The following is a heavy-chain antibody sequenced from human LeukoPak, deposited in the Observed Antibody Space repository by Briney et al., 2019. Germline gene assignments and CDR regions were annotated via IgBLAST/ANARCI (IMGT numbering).Heavy chain of an antibody. D-gene: IGHD1-26*01. Sequence: GGSLRLSCAASGFTFSNYGMHWVRQAPGKGLEWLAFIWFDGTNKYYGDSVKGRFTISRDNSKNTVSLQMNSLRTEDTAVYYCARDSIVGAYWGQGTLVTVSS. V-gene: IGHV3-30*02. CDR3: ARDSIVGAY. CDR1: GFTFSNYG. J-gene: IGHJ4*02. CDR2: IWFDGTNK.